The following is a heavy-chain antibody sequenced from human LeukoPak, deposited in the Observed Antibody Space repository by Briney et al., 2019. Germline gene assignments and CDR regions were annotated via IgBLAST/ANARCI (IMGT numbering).Heavy chain of an antibody. J-gene: IGHJ4*02. CDR1: GGSISSYY. Sequence: SETLSLTCTVSGGSISSYYWSWIRQPPGKGLEWIGYIYYSGSTNYNPSLKSRVTISVDTSKNRFSLKLSSVTAADTAVYYCARHYEIKNRYYFDYWGQGTLVTVSS. V-gene: IGHV4-59*01. D-gene: IGHD3-9*01. CDR2: IYYSGST. CDR3: ARHYEIKNRYYFDY.